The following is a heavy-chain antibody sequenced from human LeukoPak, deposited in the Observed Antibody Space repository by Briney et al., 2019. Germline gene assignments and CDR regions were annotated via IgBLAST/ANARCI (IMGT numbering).Heavy chain of an antibody. V-gene: IGHV4-59*01. CDR2: IYYSGST. Sequence: SETLSLTCTVSGGSISSYYWSWIRQPPGKGLEWIGYIYYSGSTNYNASLKSRVTISVDTSKNQFSLKLSSVTAADTAVYYCARDNLKTDYDSSEVWFDPWGQGTLVTVSS. J-gene: IGHJ5*02. D-gene: IGHD3-22*01. CDR1: GGSISSYY. CDR3: ARDNLKTDYDSSEVWFDP.